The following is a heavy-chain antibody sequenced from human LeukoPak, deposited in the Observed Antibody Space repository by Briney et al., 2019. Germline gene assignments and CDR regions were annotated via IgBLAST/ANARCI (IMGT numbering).Heavy chain of an antibody. CDR1: GFTFDDYA. CDR3: AKGTIFGVVTNNWFDP. Sequence: GRSLRLSCAASGFTFDDYAMHWVRQAPGRGLEWVSGISWNSGSIGYADSVKGRFTISRDNAKNSLYLQMNSLRAEDTALYYCAKGTIFGVVTNNWFDPWGQGTLVTVSS. D-gene: IGHD3-3*01. J-gene: IGHJ5*02. CDR2: ISWNSGSI. V-gene: IGHV3-9*01.